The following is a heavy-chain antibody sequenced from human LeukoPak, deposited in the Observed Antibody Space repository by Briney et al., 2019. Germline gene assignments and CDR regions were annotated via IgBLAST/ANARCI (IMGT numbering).Heavy chain of an antibody. V-gene: IGHV3-30*02. D-gene: IGHD3-3*01. Sequence: GGPLRLSCAASGFTFSSYGMHWVRQAPGKGLEWVAFIRYDGSNKYYADSVKGRFTISRDNSKNTLYLQMNSLRAEDTAAYYCAKEGGLRLLEWLLRDWGQGTLVTVSS. CDR3: AKEGGLRLLEWLLRD. CDR2: IRYDGSNK. CDR1: GFTFSSYG. J-gene: IGHJ4*02.